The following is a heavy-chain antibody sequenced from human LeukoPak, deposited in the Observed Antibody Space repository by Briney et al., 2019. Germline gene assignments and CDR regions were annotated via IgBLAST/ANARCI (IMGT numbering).Heavy chain of an antibody. Sequence: GGSLRLSCAAARFTFSHFWMSWVRQAPGKGLEWVANIKEDGSDQYYVDSVRGRFTISRDNAKSSVYLQMNSLRDEDTAQYYCARTVSSRGSDYFDYWGQGTLVTVSS. CDR3: ARTVSSRGSDYFDY. V-gene: IGHV3-7*05. J-gene: IGHJ4*02. CDR2: IKEDGSDQ. CDR1: RFTFSHFW. D-gene: IGHD3-16*01.